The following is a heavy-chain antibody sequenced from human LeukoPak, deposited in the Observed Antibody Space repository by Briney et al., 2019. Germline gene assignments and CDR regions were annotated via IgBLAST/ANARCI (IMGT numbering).Heavy chain of an antibody. J-gene: IGHJ4*02. CDR2: IYYSGST. Sequence: SETLSLTCTVSGGSISSYYWSWIRQPPGKGLEWIGYIYYSGSTNYNPSLKSRVTISVDTSKNQFSLKLSSVTAADTAVYYCARGVGHCSWYLNWGQGTLVTVSS. CDR3: ARGVGHCSWYLN. D-gene: IGHD6-13*01. V-gene: IGHV4-59*01. CDR1: GGSISSYY.